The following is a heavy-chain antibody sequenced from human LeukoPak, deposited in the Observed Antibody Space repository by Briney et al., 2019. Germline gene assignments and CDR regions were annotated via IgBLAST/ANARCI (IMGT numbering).Heavy chain of an antibody. J-gene: IGHJ6*02. Sequence: GGSLRLSCAASGFTFSSYEMNWVRQAPGKGLEWVSYISSSGSTIYYADSVKGRFTISRDNAKNSLYLQMNSLRAEDTAVYYCARRMRLQFRGLYYYYGVDVWGQGTTVTVSS. CDR2: ISSSGSTI. D-gene: IGHD5-24*01. V-gene: IGHV3-48*03. CDR1: GFTFSSYE. CDR3: ARRMRLQFRGLYYYYGVDV.